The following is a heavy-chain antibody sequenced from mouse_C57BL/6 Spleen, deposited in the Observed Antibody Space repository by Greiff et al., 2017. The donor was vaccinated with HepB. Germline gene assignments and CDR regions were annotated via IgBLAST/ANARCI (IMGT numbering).Heavy chain of an antibody. D-gene: IGHD4-1*01. CDR2: INPNNGGT. CDR1: GYTFTDYY. V-gene: IGHV1-26*01. J-gene: IGHJ3*01. CDR3: ARTLGSGFAY. Sequence: EVKLQQSGPELVKPGASVKISCKASGYTFTDYYMNWVKQSHGKSLEWIGDINPNNGGTSYNQKFKGKATLTVDKTSSTAYMELRSLTSEDSAVYYCARTLGSGFAYWGQGTLVTVSA.